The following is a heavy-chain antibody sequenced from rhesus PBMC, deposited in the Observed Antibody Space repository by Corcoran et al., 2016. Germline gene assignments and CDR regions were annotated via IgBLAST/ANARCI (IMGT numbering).Heavy chain of an antibody. CDR2: IDGSSGST. CDR1: GGSFSSYW. CDR3: ARGRYGSLFDY. D-gene: IGHD4-29*01. J-gene: IGHJ4*01. Sequence: QVQLQESGPGLVKPSETLSLTCAVSGGSFSSYWWGWIRQPPGKGREGIGSIDGSSGSTKYNPPLQSRATLASDPAKTQFSPKLSSVTAAATAVYYWARGRYGSLFDYWGQGVLVTVSS. V-gene: IGHV4-160*01.